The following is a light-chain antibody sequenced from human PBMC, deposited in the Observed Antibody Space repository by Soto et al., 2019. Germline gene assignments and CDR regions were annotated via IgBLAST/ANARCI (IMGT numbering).Light chain of an antibody. CDR3: QHRSNWHFS. CDR1: QSVSSY. Sequence: EIVLTQSPATLSLSPGERATLSCRASQSVSSYLAWYQQKPGQAPRLLIYDASNRATGIPARFSGSGSGTDFTLTISGLEPQDFAVYYCQHRSNWHFSFGPGTKVDIK. V-gene: IGKV3-11*01. J-gene: IGKJ3*01. CDR2: DAS.